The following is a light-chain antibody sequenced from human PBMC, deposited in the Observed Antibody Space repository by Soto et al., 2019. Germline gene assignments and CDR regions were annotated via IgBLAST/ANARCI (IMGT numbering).Light chain of an antibody. CDR3: QQRSNWPWT. CDR2: DAS. V-gene: IGKV3-11*01. CDR1: QSVSSGY. Sequence: EIVLTQSPGTLSLSPGERATLSCRASQSVSSGYLAWYQQKPGQAPRLLIYDASKRATGIPARFSGSGSGTDFTLTISSLEPEDFAVYYCQQRSNWPWTFGQGTKVDIK. J-gene: IGKJ1*01.